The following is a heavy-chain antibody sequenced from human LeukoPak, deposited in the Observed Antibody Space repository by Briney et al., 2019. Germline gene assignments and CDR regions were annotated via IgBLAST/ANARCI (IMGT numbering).Heavy chain of an antibody. CDR2: IKQDGSEK. V-gene: IGHV3-7*01. D-gene: IGHD2-21*01. Sequence: GGSLRLSCAASGFTVSSNYMSWVRQAPGQGLEWVANIKQDGSEKYYVDSVKGRFTISRDNAKNSLYLQMNSLRAEDTAVYYCARDLKYTTGDVFDYWGQGTLVTVSS. J-gene: IGHJ4*02. CDR1: GFTVSSNY. CDR3: ARDLKYTTGDVFDY.